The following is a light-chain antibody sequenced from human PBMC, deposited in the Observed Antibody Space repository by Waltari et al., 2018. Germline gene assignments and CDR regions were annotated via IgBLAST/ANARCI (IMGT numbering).Light chain of an antibody. V-gene: IGKV1-39*01. CDR3: QQSHSTPRT. CDR2: TAS. CDR1: QTISNF. J-gene: IGKJ1*01. Sequence: DIQMTQSPSSLSASVGDRVTITCRANQTISNFLNWYQQKPGKAPNLLIYTASNLQGGVPSRFSGSGSGTDFTLTISSLQPEDFAMYYCQQSHSTPRTFGQGTKVEF.